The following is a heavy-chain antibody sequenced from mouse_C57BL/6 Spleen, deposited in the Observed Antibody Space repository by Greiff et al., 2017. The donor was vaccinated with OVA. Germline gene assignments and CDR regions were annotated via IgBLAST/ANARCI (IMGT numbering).Heavy chain of an antibody. J-gene: IGHJ3*01. CDR2: IYPGGGYT. V-gene: IGHV1-63*01. Sequence: QVQLQQSGAELVRPGTSVKMSCKASGYTFTNYWLGWAKQRPGHGLEWIGDIYPGGGYTNYNEKFKGKATLTADKSSSTAYMQFSSLTSEDSAIYYCASHYYGSSGPFAYWGQGTLVTVSA. D-gene: IGHD1-1*01. CDR1: GYTFTNYW. CDR3: ASHYYGSSGPFAY.